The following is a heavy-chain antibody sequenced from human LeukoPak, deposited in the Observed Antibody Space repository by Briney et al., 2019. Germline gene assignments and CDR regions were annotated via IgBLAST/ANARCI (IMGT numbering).Heavy chain of an antibody. CDR2: IYSGGST. CDR3: ARELSTIAAAGRYYYYGMDV. CDR1: GFTVSSNY. D-gene: IGHD6-13*01. J-gene: IGHJ6*02. Sequence: PGGSLRLSCAASGFTVSSNYMSWVRQAPGKGLEWVSVIYSGGSTYYADSVKGRFTISRDNSKNTLYLQMNSLRAEDTAVYYCARELSTIAAAGRYYYYGMDVWGQGTTVTVSS. V-gene: IGHV3-66*01.